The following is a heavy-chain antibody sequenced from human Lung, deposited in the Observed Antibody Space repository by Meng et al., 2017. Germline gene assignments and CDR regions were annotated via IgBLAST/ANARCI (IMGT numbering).Heavy chain of an antibody. D-gene: IGHD1-14*01. CDR2: LIAVFDKT. Sequence: HVQLVQSGAEVKKPGSSVKVACKTSGGSFSTHTFSWVRLAPGQGLEWMGGLIAVFDKTKAAPRFQDRVTFTADESTSTAYMELSSLTFDDTAVYFCARGRRNEPLFDYWGQGTLVTVSS. CDR3: ARGRRNEPLFDY. J-gene: IGHJ4*02. CDR1: GGSFSTHT. V-gene: IGHV1-69*13.